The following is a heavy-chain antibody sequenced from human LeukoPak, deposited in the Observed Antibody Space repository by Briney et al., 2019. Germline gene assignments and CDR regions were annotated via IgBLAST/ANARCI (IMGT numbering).Heavy chain of an antibody. Sequence: GGSLRLSCAVSGLTFSTYAMTWVRQAPGKGPEWVSTISGSSIDIYYADAVKGRFTISRDNSKNTLYLQMNSLRVEDTAVYYCVKGILTGYYVDDLDYWGQGTLVTVSS. D-gene: IGHD3-9*01. V-gene: IGHV3-23*01. J-gene: IGHJ4*02. CDR3: VKGILTGYYVDDLDY. CDR2: ISGSSIDI. CDR1: GLTFSTYA.